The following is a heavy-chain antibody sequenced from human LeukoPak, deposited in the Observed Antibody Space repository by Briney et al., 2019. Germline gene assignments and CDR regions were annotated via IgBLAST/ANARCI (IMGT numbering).Heavy chain of an antibody. V-gene: IGHV5-51*01. Sequence: GEPLKISCKASGYSFTSYWIGWLRQMPGKGLEWMGIIYPGDSDTRYSPSFQGQVTISADKSISTAYLQWSSLKASDTAMYYCARHKTARPYYYYYYMDVWGKGTTVTVSS. CDR3: ARHKTARPYYYYYYMDV. D-gene: IGHD6-6*01. J-gene: IGHJ6*03. CDR1: GYSFTSYW. CDR2: IYPGDSDT.